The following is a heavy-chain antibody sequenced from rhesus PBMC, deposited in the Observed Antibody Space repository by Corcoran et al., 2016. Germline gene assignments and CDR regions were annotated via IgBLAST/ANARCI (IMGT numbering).Heavy chain of an antibody. Sequence: QLQLQESGPGLVKPSETLSVTCAVSGGSISSHYWSWIRPPPGKGLEWFGRIYGSGSSTNYNPSLKSRVTLSVDTSKNQLSLKLSSVTAADTAVYYCARFSIAAATFDYWGQGVLVTVSS. J-gene: IGHJ4*01. V-gene: IGHV4-169*01. CDR2: IYGSGSST. D-gene: IGHD6-25*01. CDR3: ARFSIAAATFDY. CDR1: GGSISSHY.